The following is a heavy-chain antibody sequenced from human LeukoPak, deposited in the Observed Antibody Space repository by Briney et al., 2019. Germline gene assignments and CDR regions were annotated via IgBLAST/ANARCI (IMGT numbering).Heavy chain of an antibody. CDR3: AKDPGAHYYGSGSYRRGSYFEY. J-gene: IGHJ4*02. CDR1: GFTFSSYG. D-gene: IGHD3-10*01. Sequence: GGSLRLSCAASGFTFSSYGVHWVRQAPGKGLEWVAFIRFDGSNKYYADSVKGRFTISRDNSKNTLYLQMNSLRAEDTAVYYCAKDPGAHYYGSGSYRRGSYFEYWGQGTLVTVSS. V-gene: IGHV3-30*02. CDR2: IRFDGSNK.